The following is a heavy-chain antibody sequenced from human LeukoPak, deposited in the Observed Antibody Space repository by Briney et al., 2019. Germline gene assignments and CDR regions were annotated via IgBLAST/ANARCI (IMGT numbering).Heavy chain of an antibody. CDR2: XXQDGSEK. J-gene: IGHJ5*02. CDR3: AREGCSGGSCYHNWFDP. CDR1: GFSFSSYW. Sequence: GGSLRLSCAASGFSFSSYWMSWVRKAPGKGXXXXXXXXQDGSEKYYVDSVKGRFTISRDNAKNSLYLQMNSLRAEDTAVYYCAREGCSGGSCYHNWFDPWGQGTLVTVSS. D-gene: IGHD2-15*01. V-gene: IGHV3-7*01.